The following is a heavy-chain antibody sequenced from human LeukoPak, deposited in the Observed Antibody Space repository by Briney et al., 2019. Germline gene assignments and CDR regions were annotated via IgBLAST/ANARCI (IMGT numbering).Heavy chain of an antibody. CDR2: IKQDGSVK. V-gene: IGHV3-7*05. CDR1: GFTFSSYW. J-gene: IGHJ4*02. D-gene: IGHD6-19*01. Sequence: GGSLRLSCAASGFTFSSYWMSWVRQAPGKGLEWVANIKQDGSVKYYVDSVKGRFTISRDNAKNSLYLQMNSLRAEDTAVYYCASRLSSGWLQFDYWGQGTLVTVSS. CDR3: ASRLSSGWLQFDY.